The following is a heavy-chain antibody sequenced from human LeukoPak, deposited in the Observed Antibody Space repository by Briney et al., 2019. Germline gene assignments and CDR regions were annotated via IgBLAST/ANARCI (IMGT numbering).Heavy chain of an antibody. CDR2: IYYSGST. Sequence: SETLSLTCTVSGGSISSYYWSWIRQPPGKGLEWIGYIYYSGSTNYNPSLKSRVTISVDTSKNQFSLKLSSVTAADTAVYYCARLSPYYDILTGWGLYFDYWGQGTLVTVSS. J-gene: IGHJ4*02. D-gene: IGHD3-9*01. CDR3: ARLSPYYDILTGWGLYFDY. V-gene: IGHV4-59*08. CDR1: GGSISSYY.